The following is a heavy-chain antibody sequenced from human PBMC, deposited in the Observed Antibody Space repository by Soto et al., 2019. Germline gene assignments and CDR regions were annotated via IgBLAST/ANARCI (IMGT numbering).Heavy chain of an antibody. J-gene: IGHJ6*03. CDR2: FSGSGGST. V-gene: IGHV3-23*01. CDR3: AKDYGSGLYYYYYMDV. CDR1: GFTFSTYA. Sequence: PGGSLRLSCAASGFTFSTYAMNWVRQAPGKGLEWVSAFSGSGGSTYYADSVKGRFAISRDNSKNTLYLQMNSLRAEDTAVYYCAKDYGSGLYYYYYMDVWGKGTTVTVSS. D-gene: IGHD3-3*01.